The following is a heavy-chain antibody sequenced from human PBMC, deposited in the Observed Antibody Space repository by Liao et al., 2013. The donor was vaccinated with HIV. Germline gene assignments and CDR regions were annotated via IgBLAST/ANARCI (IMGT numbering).Heavy chain of an antibody. J-gene: IGHJ4*02. CDR2: INHRGNT. D-gene: IGHD1-26*01. CDR3: ARIMERVGVNYFDF. V-gene: IGHV4-34*02. Sequence: QVQLRQWGAGLVKPSETLSLTCAVYGGSFRGYFWSWMRLLPGKGLEWIGEINHRGNTNYNPSLKSRAIVSVDTSKNQFSLKLNSVTAADTAVYYCARIMERVGVNYFDFWGPGSPGHRLL. CDR1: GGSFRGYF.